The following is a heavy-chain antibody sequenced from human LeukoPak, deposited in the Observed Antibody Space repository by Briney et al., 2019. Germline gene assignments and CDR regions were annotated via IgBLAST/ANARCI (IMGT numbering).Heavy chain of an antibody. CDR1: GFTFSSYG. D-gene: IGHD6-13*01. J-gene: IGHJ4*02. CDR2: IRYDGSNT. Sequence: GGPLRLSCAASGFTFSSYGMHWVRQAPGKGLEGVEFIRYDGSNTYYADSVKGRFTISRDNSKNTLYLQMNSLRAEDTAVYYCAKAIIAAAGTLNYWGQGTLVTVSS. V-gene: IGHV3-30*02. CDR3: AKAIIAAAGTLNY.